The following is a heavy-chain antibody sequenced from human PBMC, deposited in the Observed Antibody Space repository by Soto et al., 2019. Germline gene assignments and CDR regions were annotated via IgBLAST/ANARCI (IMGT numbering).Heavy chain of an antibody. Sequence: PGGSLRLSCAASGFTFSSYAMSWVRQAPGKGLEWVSAISGSGGSTYYADSVKGRFTISRDNSKNTLYLQMNSLRAEDTAVYYCAKDTIAAAGLGPYGMDVWGQATTVTVSS. D-gene: IGHD6-13*01. CDR3: AKDTIAAAGLGPYGMDV. CDR2: ISGSGGST. CDR1: GFTFSSYA. V-gene: IGHV3-23*01. J-gene: IGHJ6*01.